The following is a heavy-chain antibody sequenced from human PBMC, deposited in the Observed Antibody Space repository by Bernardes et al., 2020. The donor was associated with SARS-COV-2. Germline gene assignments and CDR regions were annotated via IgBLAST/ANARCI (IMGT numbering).Heavy chain of an antibody. V-gene: IGHV4-59*01. CDR2: IYYNGST. CDR1: GGSISSNS. CDR3: AREVWRPTTRWFDP. J-gene: IGHJ5*02. Sequence: SETLSLTCTVSGGSISSNSWNWIRQSPGKGLEWIGCIYYNGSTNYNPSLESRVTMSVDTSKNQFSLRLRSISAADTAVYYCAREVWRPTTRWFDPWGQGILVTGSS. D-gene: IGHD2-2*01.